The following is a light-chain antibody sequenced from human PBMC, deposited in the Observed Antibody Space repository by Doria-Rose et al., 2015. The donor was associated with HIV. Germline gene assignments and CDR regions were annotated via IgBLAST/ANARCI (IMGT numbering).Light chain of an antibody. J-gene: IGKJ1*01. V-gene: IGKV1-6*01. CDR1: QDIRSD. CDR2: AAS. Sequence: PSSVSASVGDRVTITCRASQDIRSDLGWYQQKPGRAPKLLIYAASTLQGGVPSRFSGSGSGTDFTLTISSLQPEDFATYYCLQDYNYPWTFGQGTKVEIK. CDR3: LQDYNYPWT.